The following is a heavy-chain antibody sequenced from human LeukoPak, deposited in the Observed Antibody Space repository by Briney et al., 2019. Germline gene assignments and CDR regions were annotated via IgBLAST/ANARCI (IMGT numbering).Heavy chain of an antibody. Sequence: SETLSLTCTVSGGSINSHYWSWIRQPPGKGLEWIGYVFYPGSTNYDPSLKSRVTMSLDTSRDQFSVRLTSVTAADTAIYYCASRPADSTWYGVFDYWSQGTLVTVSS. CDR1: GGSINSHY. V-gene: IGHV4-59*11. D-gene: IGHD6-13*01. CDR2: VFYPGST. CDR3: ASRPADSTWYGVFDY. J-gene: IGHJ4*02.